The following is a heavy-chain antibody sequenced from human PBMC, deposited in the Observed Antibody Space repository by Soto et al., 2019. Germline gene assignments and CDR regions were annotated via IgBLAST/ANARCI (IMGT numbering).Heavy chain of an antibody. V-gene: IGHV3-21*01. CDR1: GFTFSSYS. CDR3: ARDLEGIAVAGRDY. Sequence: GGSLRLSCAASGFTFSSYSMNWVRQAPGKGLEWVSSISSSSSYIYYADSVKGRFTISRDNAKNSLYLQMNSLRAEDTAVYYCARDLEGIAVAGRDYWGQGTLVTSPQ. J-gene: IGHJ4*02. D-gene: IGHD6-19*01. CDR2: ISSSSSYI.